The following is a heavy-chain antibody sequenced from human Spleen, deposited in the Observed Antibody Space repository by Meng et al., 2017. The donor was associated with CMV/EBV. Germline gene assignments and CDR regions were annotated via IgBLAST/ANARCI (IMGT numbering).Heavy chain of an antibody. Sequence: GESLKISCSASGFPLSNYWMSWVRQAPGKGLEWVANINQDGSEKYYVDSVKARFTISRDNANNSLYLQMNSLRTEDTAVYYCARGDIDRYSYGFTYYYGMDVWGQGTTVTVSS. CDR3: ARGDIDRYSYGFTYYYGMDV. D-gene: IGHD5-18*01. J-gene: IGHJ6*02. CDR1: GFPLSNYW. CDR2: INQDGSEK. V-gene: IGHV3-7*01.